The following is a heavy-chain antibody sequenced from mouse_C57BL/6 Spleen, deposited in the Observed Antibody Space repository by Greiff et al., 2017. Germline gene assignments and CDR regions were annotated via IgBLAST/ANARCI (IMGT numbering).Heavy chain of an antibody. V-gene: IGHV1-76*01. CDR1: GYTFTDYY. CDR3: ARIYDYFYYFDY. Sequence: QVQLQQSGAELVRPGASVKLSCKASGYTFTDYYINWVKQRPGQGLEWIARIYPGSGNTYYNEKFKGKATLTAEKSSSTAYMQLSSLTSEDSAVYFCARIYDYFYYFDYWGQGTTLTVSS. CDR2: IYPGSGNT. J-gene: IGHJ2*01. D-gene: IGHD2-4*01.